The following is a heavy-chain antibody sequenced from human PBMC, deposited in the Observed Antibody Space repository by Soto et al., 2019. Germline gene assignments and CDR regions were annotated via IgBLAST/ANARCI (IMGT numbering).Heavy chain of an antibody. V-gene: IGHV3-11*05. CDR1: GFTFSDYY. J-gene: IGHJ4*02. CDR3: ARGRGAAADYFDF. CDR2: ISGSTSHT. Sequence: QVQLVESGGGLVKPGGSLRLSCAVAGFTFSDYYMTWIRQAPGKGLEWGSYISGSTSHTNYADSVKGRFTISRDNAKNSLSLQMNRLRAEATAVYDCARGRGAAADYFDFWGQGTLVTVSS. D-gene: IGHD2-2*01.